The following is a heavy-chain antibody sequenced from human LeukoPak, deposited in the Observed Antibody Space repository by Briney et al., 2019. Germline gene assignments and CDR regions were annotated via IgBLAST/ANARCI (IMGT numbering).Heavy chain of an antibody. J-gene: IGHJ4*02. D-gene: IGHD7-27*01. Sequence: GASVKVSCKASGYTFTSYYIHWVRQAPGQGLEWMGWMSPASGNTGYAQEFQGRVTMTRDTSVSTAYMELNSLRSEDTAVYYCARGPPNWGFDSWGQGTLVTVSS. CDR2: MSPASGNT. CDR1: GYTFTSYY. V-gene: IGHV1-8*02. CDR3: ARGPPNWGFDS.